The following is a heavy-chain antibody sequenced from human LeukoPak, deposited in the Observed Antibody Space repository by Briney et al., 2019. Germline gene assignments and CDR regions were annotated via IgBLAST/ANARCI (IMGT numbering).Heavy chain of an antibody. D-gene: IGHD3-22*01. Sequence: SETLSLTCTVSGGSISSSSYYWGWIRQPPGKGLEWIGSIYYSGSTYYNPSLKSRVTISVDTSKNQFSLKLSSVTAADTAVYYCARVRLSDSSGYLFDYWGQGTLVTVSS. CDR1: GGSISSSSYY. CDR3: ARVRLSDSSGYLFDY. V-gene: IGHV4-39*07. J-gene: IGHJ4*02. CDR2: IYYSGST.